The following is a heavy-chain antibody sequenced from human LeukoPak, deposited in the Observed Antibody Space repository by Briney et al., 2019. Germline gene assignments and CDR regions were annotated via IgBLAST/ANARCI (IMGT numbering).Heavy chain of an antibody. V-gene: IGHV1-2*02. J-gene: IGHJ4*02. D-gene: IGHD2-2*01. CDR3: ASGLVPAAIEDY. Sequence: ASVKVSCKASGYTFTSYDINWVRQAPGQGLEWMGWINPNSGGTNYAQKFQGRVTMTRDTSISTAYMELSRLRSDDTAVYYCASGLVPAAIEDYWGQGTLVTVSS. CDR1: GYTFTSYD. CDR2: INPNSGGT.